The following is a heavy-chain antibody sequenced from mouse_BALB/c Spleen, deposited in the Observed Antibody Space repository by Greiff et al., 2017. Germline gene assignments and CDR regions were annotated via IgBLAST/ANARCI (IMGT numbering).Heavy chain of an antibody. CDR1: GFTFTDYY. CDR2: IRNKANGYTT. CDR3: ARDGDYDGGWFAY. J-gene: IGHJ3*01. V-gene: IGHV7-3*02. Sequence: EVKLVESGGGLVQPGGSLRLSCATSGFTFTDYYMSWVRQPPGKALEWLGFIRNKANGYTTEYSASVKGRFTISRDNSQSILYLQMNTLRAEDSATYYCARDGDYDGGWFAYWGQGTLVTVSA. D-gene: IGHD2-4*01.